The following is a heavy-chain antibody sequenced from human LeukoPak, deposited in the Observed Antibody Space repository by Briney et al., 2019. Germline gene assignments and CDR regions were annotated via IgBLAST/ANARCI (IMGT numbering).Heavy chain of an antibody. D-gene: IGHD3-22*01. J-gene: IGHJ4*02. CDR1: GFTFSSYS. CDR2: ISSSSSYI. CDR3: ARDYYYYDSSGYYCFDY. Sequence: GGSLRLSCAASGFTFSSYSMNWVRQAPGKGLEWVSSISSSSSYIYYADSVKGRFTISRDNAKNSLYLQMNSLRAEDTAVYYCARDYYYYDSSGYYCFDYWGQGTLVTVSS. V-gene: IGHV3-21*01.